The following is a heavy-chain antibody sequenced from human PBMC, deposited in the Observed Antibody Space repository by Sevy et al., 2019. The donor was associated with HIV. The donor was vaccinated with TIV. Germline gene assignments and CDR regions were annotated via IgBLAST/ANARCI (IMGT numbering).Heavy chain of an antibody. Sequence: ASVKVSCKASGGTFTSYGLSWVRQAPGQGLEWVGTYTPIFGTTNYAQKFHGRITIAADESTSTAYMELSSLRSEDSAVYFCARLYHDGSAVQAFDIWGQGTMVTVSS. D-gene: IGHD3-22*01. CDR2: YTPIFGTT. J-gene: IGHJ3*02. CDR1: GGTFTSYG. V-gene: IGHV1-69*13. CDR3: ARLYHDGSAVQAFDI.